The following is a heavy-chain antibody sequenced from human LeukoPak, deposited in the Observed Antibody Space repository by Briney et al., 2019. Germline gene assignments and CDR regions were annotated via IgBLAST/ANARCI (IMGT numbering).Heavy chain of an antibody. Sequence: PGGSLRLSCAASGFTVSSNYMSWVRQAPGKGLEWVSGIYGGDSTYYADSVKGRFTISRDNSKNTLYLQMNSLRAEDTAVYYCARGDYSTFQHWGQGTLVTVSS. J-gene: IGHJ1*01. CDR1: GFTVSSNY. D-gene: IGHD4-11*01. CDR2: IYGGDST. V-gene: IGHV3-66*01. CDR3: ARGDYSTFQH.